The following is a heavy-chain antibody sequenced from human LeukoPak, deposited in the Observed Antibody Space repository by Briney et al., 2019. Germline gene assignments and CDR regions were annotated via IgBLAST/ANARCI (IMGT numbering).Heavy chain of an antibody. D-gene: IGHD2-21*02. CDR3: ARLYCGADCSIDY. Sequence: PGGSLRLSCAASGFTFGDYYMSWIRQPPGKGLEWIGSISYSGSTYYNPSLKSRVTKSVDTSKNQFSLKLISVTAADTAVYYCARLYCGADCSIDYWGQGTLVTVSS. V-gene: IGHV4-38-2*01. J-gene: IGHJ4*02. CDR1: GFTFGDYY. CDR2: ISYSGST.